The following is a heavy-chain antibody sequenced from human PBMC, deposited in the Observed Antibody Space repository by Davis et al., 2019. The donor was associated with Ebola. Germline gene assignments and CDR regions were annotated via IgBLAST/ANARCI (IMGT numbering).Heavy chain of an antibody. CDR2: IYPGDSDT. V-gene: IGHV5-51*01. CDR1: GYNFASYW. Sequence: KVSCKGFGYNFASYWIAWVRQMPGQGLEWMGIIYPGDSDTRYSPSFQGQVTISADKSISTAYLQWSSLKASDTAMYYCARHVYSSSWYDYWGQGTLVTVSS. D-gene: IGHD6-13*01. CDR3: ARHVYSSSWYDY. J-gene: IGHJ4*02.